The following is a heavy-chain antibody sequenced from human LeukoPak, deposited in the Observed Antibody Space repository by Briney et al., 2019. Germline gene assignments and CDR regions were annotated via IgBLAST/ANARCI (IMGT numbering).Heavy chain of an antibody. CDR1: GFTVSNNY. D-gene: IGHD1-14*01. Sequence: GGSLRLSCAASGFTVSNNYMSWVRQAPGKGLEWVSGISGTTSGTYYADPVKGRFTISRDNSKNTLFLQVSSLRAEDTAVYYCAKVRTYFYHGLDVWGQGTTVTVSS. J-gene: IGHJ6*02. CDR2: ISGTTSGT. V-gene: IGHV3-23*01. CDR3: AKVRTYFYHGLDV.